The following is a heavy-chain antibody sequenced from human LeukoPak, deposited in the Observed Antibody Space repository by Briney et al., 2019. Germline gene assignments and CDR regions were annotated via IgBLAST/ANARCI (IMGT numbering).Heavy chain of an antibody. J-gene: IGHJ5*02. V-gene: IGHV3-30*02. CDR1: GFTFSSYG. D-gene: IGHD3-10*01. CDR2: IRYDGSNK. Sequence: GGSLRLSCAAPGFTFSSYGMHWVRQAPGKGLEWVAFIRYDGSNKYYADSVKGRFTISRDNSKNTLYLQMNSLRAEDTAVYYCAKDLTSGSYLSTFDPWGQGTLVTVSS. CDR3: AKDLTSGSYLSTFDP.